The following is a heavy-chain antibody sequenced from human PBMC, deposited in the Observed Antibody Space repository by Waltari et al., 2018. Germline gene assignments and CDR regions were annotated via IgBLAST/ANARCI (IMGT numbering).Heavy chain of an antibody. J-gene: IGHJ4*02. V-gene: IGHV3-74*01. Sequence: EVQVVESGGGLVQPGGSLRLSCAASGFTFSSYWMHWVRQAPGKGLVWVSRINWDGSNTTYADSVKGRFTISRDNARNTLYLQMNSLSAEDTALYYCARSENAFVYWGQGTLVTVSS. CDR3: ARSENAFVY. CDR1: GFTFSSYW. CDR2: INWDGSNT.